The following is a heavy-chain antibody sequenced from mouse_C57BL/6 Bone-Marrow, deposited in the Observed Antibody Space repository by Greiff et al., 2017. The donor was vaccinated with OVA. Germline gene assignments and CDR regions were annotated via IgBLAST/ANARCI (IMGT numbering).Heavy chain of an antibody. CDR1: GYTFTSYW. J-gene: IGHJ4*01. CDR2: IDPSDSYT. V-gene: IGHV1-69*01. D-gene: IGHD1-1*01. Sequence: QVQLQQPGAELVMPGASVKLSCQASGYTFTSYWMHWVKQRPGQGLEWIGEIDPSDSYTNYNQKFKGKSTLTVDKSSSTAYMQLSSLTSEDSAVYYWARETHYYGSTDYAMDYWGQGTSVTVSS. CDR3: ARETHYYGSTDYAMDY.